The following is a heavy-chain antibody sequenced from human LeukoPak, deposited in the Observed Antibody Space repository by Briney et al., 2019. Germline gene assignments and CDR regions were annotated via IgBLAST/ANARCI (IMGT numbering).Heavy chain of an antibody. Sequence: VASLRLSCAASGFTFTDAWLSWVRQAPGKGLEWVGRIKNGGTTDYAAPVEGRFTISRDDSKATLYLQMNSLKTEDTAMYYCTTVSHFYLGGQGTLVTVSS. CDR1: GFTFTDAW. V-gene: IGHV3-15*01. D-gene: IGHD2/OR15-2a*01. CDR3: TTVSHFYL. J-gene: IGHJ4*02. CDR2: IKNGGTT.